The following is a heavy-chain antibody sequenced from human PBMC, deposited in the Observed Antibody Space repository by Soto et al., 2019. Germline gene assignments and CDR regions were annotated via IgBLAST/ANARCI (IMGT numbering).Heavy chain of an antibody. Sequence: ASVKVSCKASGYTFTSYGISWVRQAPGQGLEWMGWISAYNGNTNNAQKLQGRVTMTTDTSTSTAYMELRSLRSDDTAVYYCARDTYYYGSGSSPILDYWGQGTLVTVSS. D-gene: IGHD3-10*01. CDR3: ARDTYYYGSGSSPILDY. CDR2: ISAYNGNT. CDR1: GYTFTSYG. J-gene: IGHJ4*02. V-gene: IGHV1-18*01.